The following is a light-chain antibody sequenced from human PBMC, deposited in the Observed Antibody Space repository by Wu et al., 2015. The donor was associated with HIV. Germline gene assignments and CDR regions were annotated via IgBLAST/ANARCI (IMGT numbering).Light chain of an antibody. CDR1: QSVSSRH. J-gene: IGKJ1*01. Sequence: ESVLTQSPGALSLSPGERAILSCRASQSVSSRHLAWYQQKPGQAPRLLIFDGSSRATGIPDRFSGRVSGTDFTLTISNLQPDDFATYFCQQYKNYWMFGQGTRVEVK. CDR3: QQYKNYWM. V-gene: IGKV3-20*01. CDR2: DGS.